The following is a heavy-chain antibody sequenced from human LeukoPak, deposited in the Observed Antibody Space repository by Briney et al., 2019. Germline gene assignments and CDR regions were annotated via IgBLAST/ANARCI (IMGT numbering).Heavy chain of an antibody. D-gene: IGHD6-13*01. CDR3: ANRIAAAGRGGGWFDP. J-gene: IGHJ5*02. CDR2: INHSGST. Sequence: SATLNVTCKASGGTFSSYYCSWIRQPPGQGLEWMGEINHSGSTNYNPSLKSRVTISVDTSKNQFSLKLSSVTAADTAVYYCANRIAAAGRGGGWFDPWGQGTLVTVSS. V-gene: IGHV4-34*08. CDR1: GGTFSSYY.